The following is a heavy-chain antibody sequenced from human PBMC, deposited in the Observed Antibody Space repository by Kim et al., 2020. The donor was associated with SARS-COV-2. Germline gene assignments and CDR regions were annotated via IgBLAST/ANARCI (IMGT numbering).Heavy chain of an antibody. CDR1: GYTFTSYD. CDR2: MNPNSGNT. V-gene: IGHV1-8*01. CDR3: ARAYSSSWYLYYYYYGMDV. Sequence: ASVKVSCKASGYTFTSYDINWVRQATGQGLEWMGWMNPNSGNTGYAQKFQGRVTMTRNTSISTAYMELSSLRSEDTAVYYCARAYSSSWYLYYYYYGMDVWGQGTTVTVSS. J-gene: IGHJ6*02. D-gene: IGHD6-13*01.